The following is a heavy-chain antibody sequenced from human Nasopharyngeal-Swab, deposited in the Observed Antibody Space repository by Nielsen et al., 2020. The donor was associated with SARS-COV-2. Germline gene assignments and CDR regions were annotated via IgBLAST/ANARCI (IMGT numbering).Heavy chain of an antibody. Sequence: SETLSLTCTVSGGSISSSSYYWGWIRQPPGKGLEWIGSIYYSGSTYYNPSLKSRVTISVDTSKNQFSLKLSSVTAADTAVYYCARRLRYFDWLLPEGDAFGIWGQGTMVTVSS. D-gene: IGHD3-9*01. CDR2: IYYSGST. CDR3: ARRLRYFDWLLPEGDAFGI. V-gene: IGHV4-39*01. CDR1: GGSISSSSYY. J-gene: IGHJ3*02.